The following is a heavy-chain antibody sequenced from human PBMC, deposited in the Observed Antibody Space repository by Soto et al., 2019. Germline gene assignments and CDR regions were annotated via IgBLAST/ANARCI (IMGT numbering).Heavy chain of an antibody. CDR1: GDSVTTSHG. CDR3: ARVFYGATTGRSYLDS. Sequence: QVELQQSGPGLVKPSGTLSLTCAVYGDSVTTSHGWSWVRQTPGKGLEWIGEVYHREGTTYSSSLKSRLTISVDKSNNLFSLRLTSVTAADAGIYYCARVFYGATTGRSYLDSWGQGTLVAVSS. CDR2: VYHREGT. J-gene: IGHJ4*02. D-gene: IGHD1-26*01. V-gene: IGHV4-4*02.